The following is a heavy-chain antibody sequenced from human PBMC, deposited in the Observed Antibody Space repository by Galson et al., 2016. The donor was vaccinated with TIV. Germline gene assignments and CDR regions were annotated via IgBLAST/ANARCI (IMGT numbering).Heavy chain of an antibody. CDR1: GGPVSRGSYS. V-gene: IGHV4-61*01. CDR3: AREAIAAAGYFDY. J-gene: IGHJ4*02. CDR2: VYYNGST. D-gene: IGHD6-13*01. Sequence: TLSLTCSVSGGPVSRGSYSWSWIRQTPGKGLEWIGYVYYNGSTKYKLSLKSIVQISVDTSRNQFSLHLSSVTAADTGVYYCAREAIAAAGYFDYWGQGSLVTVSS.